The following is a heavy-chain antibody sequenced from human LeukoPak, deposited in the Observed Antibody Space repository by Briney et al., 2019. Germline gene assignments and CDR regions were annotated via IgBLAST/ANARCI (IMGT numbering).Heavy chain of an antibody. CDR2: IYGNDDK. Sequence: SGPTLVNPTQPPTLTCTFSGFSLSTNAVVVGWVRQPPGKALEWLTFIYGNDDKRYSPSLESRLTITKDTSKNQVVLTMTDMDYVDTATYYCVHRTTVTSVDHWGQGTLVTVSS. CDR3: VHRTTVTSVDH. J-gene: IGHJ4*02. D-gene: IGHD4-17*01. CDR1: GFSLSTNAVV. V-gene: IGHV2-5*01.